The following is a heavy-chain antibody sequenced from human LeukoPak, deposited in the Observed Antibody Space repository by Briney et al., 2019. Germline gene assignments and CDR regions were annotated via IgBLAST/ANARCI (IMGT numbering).Heavy chain of an antibody. CDR3: AGEVSMVRGVISHNFDY. V-gene: IGHV3-23*01. D-gene: IGHD3-10*01. J-gene: IGHJ4*02. CDR1: GFTFSSYA. CDR2: ISGSGGST. Sequence: SGGSLRLSCAASGFTFSSYAMSWVRQAPGKGLEWVSAISGSGGSTYYADSVKGRFTISRDNSKNTLYLQMNSLRAEDTAVYYCAGEVSMVRGVISHNFDYWGQGTLVTVSS.